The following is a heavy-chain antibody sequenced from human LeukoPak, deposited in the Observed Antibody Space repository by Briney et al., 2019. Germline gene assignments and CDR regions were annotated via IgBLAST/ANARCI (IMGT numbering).Heavy chain of an antibody. CDR2: INHSGST. J-gene: IGHJ4*02. D-gene: IGHD6-13*01. CDR3: ARRTYSSSWYRVDY. Sequence: SETLSLTCAVYGGSFSGYYWSWIRQPPGKGLEWIGEINHSGSTNYNPSLKSRVTISVDTSKNQFSLKLSSATAADTAVYYCARRTYSSSWYRVDYWGQGTLVTVSS. CDR1: GGSFSGYY. V-gene: IGHV4-34*01.